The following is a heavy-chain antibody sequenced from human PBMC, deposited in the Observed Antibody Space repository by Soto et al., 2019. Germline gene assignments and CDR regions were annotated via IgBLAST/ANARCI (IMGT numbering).Heavy chain of an antibody. CDR1: GGTFSSYA. Sequence: SVKVSCKASGGTFSSYALSWVRPAPGQGLEWMGGLIPIFGTANYEQKFQGRVTITADESTSTAYMELSSLRSEDTAVYYCAFRSHVRRNYGPRVQRNLKYYYYYHGMDVWGQGTTVTVSS. CDR2: LIPIFGTA. V-gene: IGHV1-69*13. CDR3: AFRSHVRRNYGPRVQRNLKYYYYYHGMDV. J-gene: IGHJ6*02. D-gene: IGHD1-7*01.